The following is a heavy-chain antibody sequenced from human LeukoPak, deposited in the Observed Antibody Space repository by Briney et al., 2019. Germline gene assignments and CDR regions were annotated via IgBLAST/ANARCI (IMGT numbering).Heavy chain of an antibody. J-gene: IGHJ4*02. V-gene: IGHV4-4*07. D-gene: IGHD6-19*01. CDR3: ARDWAVAVHYFDY. CDR1: VGSISSYY. Sequence: SETLSLTCTVSVGSISSYYWSWIRQPAGKGLEWIGRIYSSGSTNYNPSLESRVSMSVDTSKNQFSLKLNSVTAADTAVYYCARDWAVAVHYFDYWGQGTLVTVSS. CDR2: IYSSGST.